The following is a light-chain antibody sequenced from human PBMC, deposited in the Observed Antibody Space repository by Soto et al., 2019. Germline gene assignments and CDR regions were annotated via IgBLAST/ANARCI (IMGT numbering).Light chain of an antibody. Sequence: DIQMTQSPSSLSANVGDRITITCQATHDMSNYVNWYQQKPGKAPKLLIYDASNLETGVPSRFSGSGSGTQFTLTVRRLQREDIASYYCQQYGAVGPGTNLDIK. J-gene: IGKJ2*01. CDR2: DAS. V-gene: IGKV1-33*01. CDR1: HDMSNY. CDR3: QQYGA.